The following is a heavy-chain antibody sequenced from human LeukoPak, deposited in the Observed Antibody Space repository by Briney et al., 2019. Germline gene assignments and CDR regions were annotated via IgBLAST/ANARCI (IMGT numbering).Heavy chain of an antibody. J-gene: IGHJ3*02. Sequence: GASVKVSCKASGYTFIGYFMHWVRQAPGQGLEWVGRINPNTGGTNYAQRFQGRVTLTRDTSITTAYMELSRLRSDDTAIYYCERGGFSDSRGSSDAFDIWGQGTMVTVSS. CDR3: ERGGFSDSRGSSDAFDI. CDR1: GYTFIGYF. D-gene: IGHD3-22*01. CDR2: INPNTGGT. V-gene: IGHV1-2*06.